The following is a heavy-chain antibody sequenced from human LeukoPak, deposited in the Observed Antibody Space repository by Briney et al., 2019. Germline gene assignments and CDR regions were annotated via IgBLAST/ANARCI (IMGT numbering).Heavy chain of an antibody. J-gene: IGHJ4*02. Sequence: PSETLSLTCAVYGGSFSGYYWSWIRQPPGKGLEWIGEINHSGSTNYNPSLKSRVTISVDTSKNQFSLKLSSVTAADTAVYYCAREYCSGGSCYAEFDYWGQGTLVTVSS. D-gene: IGHD2-15*01. CDR3: AREYCSGGSCYAEFDY. CDR1: GGSFSGYY. CDR2: INHSGST. V-gene: IGHV4-34*01.